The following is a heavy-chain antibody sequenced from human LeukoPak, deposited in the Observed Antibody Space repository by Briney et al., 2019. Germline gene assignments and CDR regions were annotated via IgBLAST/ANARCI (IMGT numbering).Heavy chain of an antibody. CDR2: IYYSGST. J-gene: IGHJ3*02. Sequence: PSETLSLTCTVSGGSISSYYWSWIRQPPGKGLEWIGYIYYSGSTNYNPSLKSRVTISVDTSKNQFSLKLSSVTAADTAVYYCARLYSGSADGAFDIWGQGTMVTVSS. CDR3: ARLYSGSADGAFDI. CDR1: GGSISSYY. V-gene: IGHV4-59*01. D-gene: IGHD1-26*01.